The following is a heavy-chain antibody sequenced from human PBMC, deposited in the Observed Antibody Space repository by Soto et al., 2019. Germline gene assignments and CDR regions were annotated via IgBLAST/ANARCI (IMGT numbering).Heavy chain of an antibody. V-gene: IGHV3-21*01. D-gene: IGHD3-3*01. CDR2: ISSSSYI. Sequence: GGSLRLSCAASGFTFSSYSMNWVRQAPGKGLEWVSSISSSSYIYYADSVKGRFTISRDNAKNSLYLQMNSLRAEDTAVYYCAGDYYDFWSGYQYYYYYYYMDVWGKGTTVTVSS. CDR1: GFTFSSYS. CDR3: AGDYYDFWSGYQYYYYYYYMDV. J-gene: IGHJ6*03.